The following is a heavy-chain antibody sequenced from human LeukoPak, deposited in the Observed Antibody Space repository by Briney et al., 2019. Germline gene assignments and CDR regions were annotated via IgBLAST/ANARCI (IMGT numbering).Heavy chain of an antibody. CDR2: FYTSGST. CDR1: GGSISSGTYY. CDR3: ARGPYAWGYIDY. J-gene: IGHJ4*02. V-gene: IGHV4-61*02. Sequence: PSETLSLTCTVSGGSISSGTYYWSWIRQPAGKGLEWIGRFYTSGSTNYNPSLKSRVTISVDTSKNQFSLNLSSVTAADTAVYYCARGPYAWGYIDYWGQGTLVTVSS. D-gene: IGHD7-27*01.